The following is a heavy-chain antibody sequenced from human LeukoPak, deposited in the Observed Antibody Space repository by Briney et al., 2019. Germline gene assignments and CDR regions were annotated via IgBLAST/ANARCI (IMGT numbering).Heavy chain of an antibody. J-gene: IGHJ4*02. CDR1: GFTFSSYS. CDR3: ARHNADYHDSSGYPSPFDY. CDR2: ISSSSSYI. Sequence: GGSLRLSCAASGFTFSSYSMNWVRQAPGKGLEWVSSISSSSSYIYYADSVKGRFTISRDNSRNTLYLQMNSLRAEDTAAYYCARHNADYHDSSGYPSPFDYWGQGTLVTVSS. D-gene: IGHD3-22*01. V-gene: IGHV3-21*01.